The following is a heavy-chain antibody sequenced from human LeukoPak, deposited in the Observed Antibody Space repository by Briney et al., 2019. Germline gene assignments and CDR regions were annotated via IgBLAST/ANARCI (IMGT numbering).Heavy chain of an antibody. J-gene: IGHJ4*02. D-gene: IGHD3-9*01. CDR2: IYYSGST. Sequence: PSETLSLTCTVSGGSISSGGYYWSWIRQHPGKGLEWIGYIYYSGSTYYNPSLKSRVTISVDTSKNQFSLKLSSVTAADTAVYYCARGAYNFDWFPDYWGQGTLVTVSS. CDR3: ARGAYNFDWFPDY. CDR1: GGSISSGGYY. V-gene: IGHV4-31*03.